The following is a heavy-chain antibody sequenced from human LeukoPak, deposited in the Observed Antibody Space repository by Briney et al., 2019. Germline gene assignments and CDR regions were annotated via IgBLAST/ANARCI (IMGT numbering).Heavy chain of an antibody. D-gene: IGHD3-10*01. CDR2: ISSSSSYI. CDR1: GFTFSSYS. CDR3: ARRSMVRGRLDY. V-gene: IGHV3-21*01. Sequence: PGGSLRLSCAASGFTFSSYSMNWVRQAPGKGLEWVSSISSSSSYIYYADSVKGRFTISRDNAKNSLYLQMNSLRAEDTAVYYCARRSMVRGRLDYWGQGTLVAVSS. J-gene: IGHJ4*02.